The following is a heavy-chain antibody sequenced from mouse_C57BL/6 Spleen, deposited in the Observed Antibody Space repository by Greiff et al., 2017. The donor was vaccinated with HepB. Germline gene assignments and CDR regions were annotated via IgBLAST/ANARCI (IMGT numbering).Heavy chain of an antibody. D-gene: IGHD2-5*01. CDR1: GYTFTSYW. CDR2: IDPSDSET. CDR3: ARTYYSNYDYYVDY. V-gene: IGHV1-52*01. Sequence: VQLQQSGAELVRPGSSVKLSCKASGYTFTSYWMHWVKQRPIQGLEWIGNIDPSDSETHYNQKFKDKATLTVDKSSSTAYMQLSSLTSEDSAFYYCARTYYSNYDYYVDYWGQGTTLTVSS. J-gene: IGHJ2*01.